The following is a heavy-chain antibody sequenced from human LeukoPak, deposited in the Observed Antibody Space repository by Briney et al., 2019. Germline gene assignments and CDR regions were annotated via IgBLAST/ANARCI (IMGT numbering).Heavy chain of an antibody. Sequence: PGGSLRLSCAASGFTFSSYGMHWVRQAPGRGLEWVSAIDWTSHYIFYRDSVQGRFTTSRDNSRATLFLQMNSLTAEDSAVYYCAKNFAPGNAFYDFWGQGVLVTVSS. V-gene: IGHV3-21*04. CDR2: IDWTSHYI. CDR1: GFTFSSYG. D-gene: IGHD1-1*01. J-gene: IGHJ4*02. CDR3: AKNFAPGNAFYDF.